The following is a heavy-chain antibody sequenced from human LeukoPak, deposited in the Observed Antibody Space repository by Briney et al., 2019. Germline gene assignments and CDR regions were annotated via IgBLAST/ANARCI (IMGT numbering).Heavy chain of an antibody. Sequence: GGSLRLSCAASGFAFSSYAMSWVRQAPGKGLEWVSAISGSGGSTYYADSVKGRFTISRDNSKNTLYLQMNGLRAEDTAVYYCAKDPDWTTVTNDYWGQGTLVTVSS. J-gene: IGHJ4*02. CDR2: ISGSGGST. CDR3: AKDPDWTTVTNDY. CDR1: GFAFSSYA. D-gene: IGHD4-17*01. V-gene: IGHV3-23*01.